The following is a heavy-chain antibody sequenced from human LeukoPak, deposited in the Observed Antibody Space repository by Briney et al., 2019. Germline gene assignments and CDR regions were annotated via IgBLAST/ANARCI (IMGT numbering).Heavy chain of an antibody. CDR3: ARRRTVNTILTMVRGANRGYYYYMDV. CDR2: INHSGST. D-gene: IGHD3-10*01. J-gene: IGHJ6*03. V-gene: IGHV4-34*01. Sequence: SETLSLTCAVYGGSFSGYYWSWIRQPPGKGLEWIGEINHSGSTNYNPSLKSRVTISVDTSKNQFSLELSSVTAADTAVYYCARRRTVNTILTMVRGANRGYYYYMDVWGKGTTVTISS. CDR1: GGSFSGYY.